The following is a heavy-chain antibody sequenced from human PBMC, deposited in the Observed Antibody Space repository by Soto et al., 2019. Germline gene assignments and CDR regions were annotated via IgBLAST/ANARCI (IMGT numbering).Heavy chain of an antibody. CDR3: ARVGYCSSTPCWPIGYFEY. D-gene: IGHD2-2*01. J-gene: IGHJ4*02. CDR1: GGSISSYY. CDR2: IYSSGST. Sequence: SETLSLTCTVSGGSISSYYWSWIRQPPGKGLEWIGYIYSSGSTNYNPSLKSRVTISVDTSENQFSLKLTSVTAADTAVYYCARVGYCSSTPCWPIGYFEYWGQGTLVTVSS. V-gene: IGHV4-59*01.